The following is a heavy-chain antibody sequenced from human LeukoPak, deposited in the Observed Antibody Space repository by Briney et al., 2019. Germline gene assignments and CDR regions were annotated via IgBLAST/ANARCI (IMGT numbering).Heavy chain of an antibody. CDR1: GFTFSSYS. D-gene: IGHD5-18*01. V-gene: IGHV3-21*01. J-gene: IGHJ4*02. Sequence: GGSLRLSCAASGFTFSSYSLNWVRQAPGKGLEWVSSISSSSSYVDYADSVKGRFTISRDNAKNSLYLQMNSLRAEDTAVYYCASGIQLWSWFDYWGQGTLVTVSS. CDR2: ISSSSSYV. CDR3: ASGIQLWSWFDY.